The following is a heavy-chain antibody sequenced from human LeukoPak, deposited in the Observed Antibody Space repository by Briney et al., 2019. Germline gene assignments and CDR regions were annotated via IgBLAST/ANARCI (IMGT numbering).Heavy chain of an antibody. D-gene: IGHD3-16*01. Sequence: SETLSLTCTVSGYSISSGYYWGWIRQPPGKGLEWIGSIYHSGSTYYNPSLKSRVTISVDTPKNQFSLKLSSVTAADTAVYYCARDGRYDYVWGSYAFDIWGQGTMVTVSS. V-gene: IGHV4-38-2*02. J-gene: IGHJ3*02. CDR3: ARDGRYDYVWGSYAFDI. CDR1: GYSISSGYY. CDR2: IYHSGST.